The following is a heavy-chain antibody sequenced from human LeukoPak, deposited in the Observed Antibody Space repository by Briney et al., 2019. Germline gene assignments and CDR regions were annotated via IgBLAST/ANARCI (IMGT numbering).Heavy chain of an antibody. CDR1: GGSISSGDYY. V-gene: IGHV4-61*08. Sequence: SETLSLTCTVSGGSISSGDYYWSWIRQPPGKGLEWIGYIYYSGSTNYNPSLMSRVTISVDTSKNQFSLKLSSVTAADTAVYYCARSGGDAFDIWGQGTMVTVSS. J-gene: IGHJ3*02. CDR2: IYYSGST. CDR3: ARSGGDAFDI.